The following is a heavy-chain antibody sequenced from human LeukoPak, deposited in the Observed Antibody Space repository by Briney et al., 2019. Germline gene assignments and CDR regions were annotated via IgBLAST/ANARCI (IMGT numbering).Heavy chain of an antibody. V-gene: IGHV4-39*07. CDR2: IYYSGST. CDR3: ARIRSYYDSGYYPYYIDY. Sequence: SETLSLICTVSGGSISSSSYYWGWIRQPPGKGLEWIGSIYYSGSTYYNPSLKSRVTISVDTSKNQFSLKLSSVTAADTAVYYCARIRSYYDSGYYPYYIDYWGQGILVTVSS. D-gene: IGHD3-22*01. J-gene: IGHJ4*02. CDR1: GGSISSSSYY.